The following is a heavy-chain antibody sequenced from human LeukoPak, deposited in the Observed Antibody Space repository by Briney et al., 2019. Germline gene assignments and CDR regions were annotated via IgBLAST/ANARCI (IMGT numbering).Heavy chain of an antibody. CDR3: ASLTELWFVELSSPNWFGP. J-gene: IGHJ5*02. Sequence: GGSLRLSCAASGFTFSSYSMNWVRQAPGKGLEWVSSISSSSSYIYYADSVKGRFTISRDNAKNSLYLQMNSLRAEDTAVYYCASLTELWFVELSSPNWFGPWGQGTLVTVFS. CDR2: ISSSSSYI. CDR1: GFTFSSYS. V-gene: IGHV3-21*01. D-gene: IGHD3-10*01.